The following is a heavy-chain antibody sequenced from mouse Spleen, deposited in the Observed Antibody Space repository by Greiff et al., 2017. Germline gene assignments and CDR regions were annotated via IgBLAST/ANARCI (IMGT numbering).Heavy chain of an antibody. J-gene: IGHJ3*01. Sequence: VQLKQSGPELVKPGASVKIPCEASGYTFTDYNMDWVKQSHGKSLEWIGDINPNNGGTIYNQKFKGKATLTVDKSSSTAYMELRSLTSEDTAVYYCARRDYYGSSYSPFAYWGQGTLVTVSA. CDR1: GYTFTDYN. V-gene: IGHV1-18*01. D-gene: IGHD1-1*01. CDR3: ARRDYYGSSYSPFAY. CDR2: INPNNGGT.